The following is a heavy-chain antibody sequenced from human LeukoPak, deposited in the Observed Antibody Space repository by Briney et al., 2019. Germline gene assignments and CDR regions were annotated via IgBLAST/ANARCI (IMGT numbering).Heavy chain of an antibody. CDR3: ASSGVVVTAILDY. V-gene: IGHV1-69*01. D-gene: IGHD2-21*02. J-gene: IGHJ4*02. Sequence: SVKVSCKASGGTFSSYAISWVRQAPGQGLEWMGGIIPIFGTANYAQKFQGRVTITADESTSTAYMELSSLRSEDTAVYYCASSGVVVTAILDYWGQGTLVTVSS. CDR2: IIPIFGTA. CDR1: GGTFSSYA.